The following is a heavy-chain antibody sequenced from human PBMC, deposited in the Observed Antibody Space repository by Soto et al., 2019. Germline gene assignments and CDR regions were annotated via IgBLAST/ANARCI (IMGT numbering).Heavy chain of an antibody. J-gene: IGHJ3*02. V-gene: IGHV1-18*01. CDR2: ISAYNGNT. CDR3: ARDDSVSDAFDI. CDR1: GYTFTIYG. D-gene: IGHD3-22*01. Sequence: AASVKVSCKASGYTFTIYGISGVLQSPGQGLEWMGWISAYNGNTNYAQKLQGRVTMTTDTSTSTAYMELRSLRSDDTAVYYCARDDSVSDAFDIWGQGTMVTVSS.